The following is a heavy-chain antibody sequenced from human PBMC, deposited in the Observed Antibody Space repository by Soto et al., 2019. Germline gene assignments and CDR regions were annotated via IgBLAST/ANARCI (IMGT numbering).Heavy chain of an antibody. CDR1: GSYISGYY. Sequence: SETLSLTCTVSGSYISGYYWSCIRQPPGKGLEWIGYIYYSGTTSYNPSLNSRVTMSVDTSKNQFSLKVNSVTAADTAVYYCARESYYGSGATVVAYWGQGTLVTVSS. J-gene: IGHJ4*02. D-gene: IGHD3-10*01. V-gene: IGHV4-59*01. CDR2: IYYSGTT. CDR3: ARESYYGSGATVVAY.